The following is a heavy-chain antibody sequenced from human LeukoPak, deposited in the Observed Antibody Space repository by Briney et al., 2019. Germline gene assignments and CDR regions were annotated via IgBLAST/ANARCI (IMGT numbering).Heavy chain of an antibody. D-gene: IGHD2-21*01. V-gene: IGHV3-7*01. CDR1: GFTFSSYW. Sequence: GGSLRLSCAASGFTFSSYWMSWVRQAPGKGLEWVANIKQDGSEKYYVDSVKGRFTISRDNAKNSLYLQMNSLRAEDTAVYYCARDAYCGGDCRISFDYWGQGTLVTVSS. CDR3: ARDAYCGGDCRISFDY. CDR2: IKQDGSEK. J-gene: IGHJ4*02.